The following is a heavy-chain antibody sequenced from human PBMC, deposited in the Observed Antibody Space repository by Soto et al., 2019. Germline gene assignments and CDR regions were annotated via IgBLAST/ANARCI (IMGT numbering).Heavy chain of an antibody. CDR1: GGTFSSYA. D-gene: IGHD2-2*01. V-gene: IGHV1-69*01. Sequence: QVQLVQSGAEVKKPGSSVKVSCKASGGTFSSYAISWVRQAPGQGLEWMGGIIPIFGTANYAQKFQGRVTITADESTSTAYMELSSLRYEDTAVYYCAREWGIEDDIVVVPHYGMDVWGQGTTVTVSS. CDR3: AREWGIEDDIVVVPHYGMDV. CDR2: IIPIFGTA. J-gene: IGHJ6*02.